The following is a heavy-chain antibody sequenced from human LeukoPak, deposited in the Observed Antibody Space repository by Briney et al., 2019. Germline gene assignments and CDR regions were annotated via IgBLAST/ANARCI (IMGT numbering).Heavy chain of an antibody. Sequence: GGSLRLSCAASGFKFNTYSMNWVRQAPGKGLEWLSYISSSSVTIHYADSVKGRFTISRDNAKNSLFLQMNSLRAEDTAVYYCARDSDGSGSYYYLDYWGQGTLVTVSS. J-gene: IGHJ4*02. CDR3: ARDSDGSGSYYYLDY. CDR1: GFKFNTYS. V-gene: IGHV3-48*01. D-gene: IGHD3-10*01. CDR2: ISSSSVTI.